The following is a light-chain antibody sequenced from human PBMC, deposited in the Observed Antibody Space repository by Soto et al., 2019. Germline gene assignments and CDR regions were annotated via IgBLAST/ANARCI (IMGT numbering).Light chain of an antibody. CDR1: RSDVGAYNF. CDR3: SSYTSSSTHV. CDR2: DVS. Sequence: QSALTQPASVSGSPGQSITISCTGTRSDVGAYNFVSWYQQHPGKVPKLMIFDVSSRPSGVSDRFSRAKSGNTASLTISGLQAADEGDYYCSSYTSSSTHVFGSGTKLTVL. J-gene: IGLJ1*01. V-gene: IGLV2-14*03.